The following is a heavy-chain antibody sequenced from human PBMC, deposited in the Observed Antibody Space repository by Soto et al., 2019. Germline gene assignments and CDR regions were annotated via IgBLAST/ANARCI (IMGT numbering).Heavy chain of an antibody. Sequence: SETLSLTCTVSGDSLDSGDSYWSWIRQPPGKGLEWIGYIYHYGSTSYNPSLKSRLIISVDTSKNQFSLKVSSVSGADTAVYYCARGVYADYSYYFEYWGQGALVTVSS. J-gene: IGHJ4*02. D-gene: IGHD4-17*01. V-gene: IGHV4-30-4*01. CDR3: ARGVYADYSYYFEY. CDR2: IYHYGST. CDR1: GDSLDSGDSY.